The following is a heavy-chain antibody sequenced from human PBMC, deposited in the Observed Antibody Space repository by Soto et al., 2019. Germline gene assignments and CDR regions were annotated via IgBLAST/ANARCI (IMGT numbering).Heavy chain of an antibody. Sequence: QVQLVQSGAEVKKPGASVKVSCKASGYTFNGYDMHWVRQAPGQGLEWMGWINPNSGGTNYAQKSQGRVTMTRDTSLSPAYMELSSLRSDDTAVYYCAIATRGELHFDYWGQGTLVTVSS. CDR1: GYTFNGYD. CDR3: AIATRGELHFDY. CDR2: INPNSGGT. V-gene: IGHV1-2*02. D-gene: IGHD3-16*01. J-gene: IGHJ4*02.